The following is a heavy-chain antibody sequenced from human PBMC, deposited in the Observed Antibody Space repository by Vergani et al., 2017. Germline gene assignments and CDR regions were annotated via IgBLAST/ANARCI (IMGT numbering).Heavy chain of an antibody. CDR2: IYYSGST. V-gene: IGHV4-39*07. J-gene: IGHJ6*03. CDR3: ARGPSVVQGHYIYYYSYFMDV. CDR1: GASIRSSNYY. D-gene: IGHD2-15*01. Sequence: QLQLQESGPGLVKPSATLSLTCSVSGASIRSSNYYWGWIRQPPGKGLEWIASIYYSGSTYYNPSLESRVSLSADTSKNQFSLQLTSVTAADTAVYYCARGPSVVQGHYIYYYSYFMDVWGKGTTVTVSS.